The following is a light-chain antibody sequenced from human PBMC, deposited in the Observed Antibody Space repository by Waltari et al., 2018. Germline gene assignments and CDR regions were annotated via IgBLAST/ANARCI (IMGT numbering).Light chain of an antibody. J-gene: IGKJ1*01. CDR3: QQSYSTPSWT. Sequence: DSQMTQSPSSLSASVGDRVTISCRASHSISRYVNWYQPKPGKAPKLLIYAGSSLQSGVPSRFSGSGSGTDFTLTISSLQPEDFATYYCQQSYSTPSWTFGQGTKVEIK. V-gene: IGKV1-39*01. CDR2: AGS. CDR1: HSISRY.